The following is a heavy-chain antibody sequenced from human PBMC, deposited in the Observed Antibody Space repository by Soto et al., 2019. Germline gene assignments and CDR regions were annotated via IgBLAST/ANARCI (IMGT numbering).Heavy chain of an antibody. CDR3: ATWHEREHAFDV. CDR1: GLTISGKKY. D-gene: IGHD1-1*01. CDR2: LYDVDGS. Sequence: DVQLVESGGGLIQPGESLRLSCAAFGLTISGKKYVAWVRQAPGKGLEWVSALYDVDGSFYADSVTGRFATSSDSSKTTVYLQMNDLRPDDTAVYYCATWHEREHAFDVWGQGTPVTISS. V-gene: IGHV3-53*01. J-gene: IGHJ3*01.